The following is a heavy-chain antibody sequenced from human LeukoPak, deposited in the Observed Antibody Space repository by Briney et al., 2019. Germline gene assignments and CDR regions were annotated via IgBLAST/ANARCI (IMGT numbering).Heavy chain of an antibody. CDR1: GFSFCNYA. J-gene: IGHJ2*01. CDR2: LWSGGGQK. D-gene: IGHD3-16*01. V-gene: IGHV3-33*01. Sequence: PGRSLRLFCAASGFSFCNYAMHGVRQSRGRGLEWVGVLWSGGGQKNYAHSVEGRFTISRDDSNNTLYLEMNSLGAEDTAVYYCARDGGYRLGQFMIAEFWGRGTLVAVSS. CDR3: ARDGGYRLGQFMIAEF.